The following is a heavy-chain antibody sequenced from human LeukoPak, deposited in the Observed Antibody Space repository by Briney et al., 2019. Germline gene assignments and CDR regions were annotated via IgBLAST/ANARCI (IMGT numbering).Heavy chain of an antibody. D-gene: IGHD6-13*01. J-gene: IGHJ6*01. CDR1: GFTFSSYA. CDR3: ANYAIAAAGTRYYYYYGMDG. Sequence: PGGSLRLSCAASGFTFSSYAMSWVRQAPGKGLEWVSAISGSGGSTYYADSVKGQFTISRDDSKNTLYLQMNSLRAEDTAVYYCANYAIAAAGTRYYYYYGMDGWGHGIAVSVSS. CDR2: ISGSGGST. V-gene: IGHV3-23*01.